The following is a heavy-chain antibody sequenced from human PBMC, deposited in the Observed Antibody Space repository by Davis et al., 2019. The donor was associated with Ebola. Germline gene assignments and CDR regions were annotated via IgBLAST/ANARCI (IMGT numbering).Heavy chain of an antibody. D-gene: IGHD3-16*01. CDR1: GGSISSGGYS. CDR2: IYYSGST. Sequence: MPSETLSLTCAVSGGSISSGGYSWSWIRQPPGKGLEWIGYIYYSGSTYYNPSLKSRVTISVDTSKNQFSLKLSSVTAADTAVYYCAREGVWYFDLWGRGTLITVSS. V-gene: IGHV4-31*11. CDR3: AREGVWYFDL. J-gene: IGHJ2*01.